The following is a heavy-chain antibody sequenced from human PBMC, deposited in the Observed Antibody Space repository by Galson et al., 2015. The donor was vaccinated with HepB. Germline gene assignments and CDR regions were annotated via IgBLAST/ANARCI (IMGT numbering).Heavy chain of an antibody. CDR1: GFTFSSYG. Sequence: SLRLSCAASGFTFSSYGLHWVRQAPGKGLEWVAVIYYDGSNIYYAQSVKGRFTISRDNSKNTLFLQMNSLRAEDTAVYYCARDSLPYSGSDPLGYWGQGTLVTVSS. V-gene: IGHV3-33*01. CDR2: IYYDGSNI. J-gene: IGHJ4*02. D-gene: IGHD1-26*01. CDR3: ARDSLPYSGSDPLGY.